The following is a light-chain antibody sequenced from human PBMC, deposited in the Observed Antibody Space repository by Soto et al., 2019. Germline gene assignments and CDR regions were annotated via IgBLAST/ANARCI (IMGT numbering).Light chain of an antibody. Sequence: DIVMTQSPDSLPVSLGERATINCKSSQSVFSSSTNRNYIAWYQQKPGQPPRLLIYWTSTRESGVPDRFRGSGSGTDFTLTIDSLQAEDVAVYYCQQYYSHPPVGQETRLDIK. J-gene: IGKJ5*01. CDR1: QSVFSSSTNRNY. CDR3: QQYYSHPP. V-gene: IGKV4-1*01. CDR2: WTS.